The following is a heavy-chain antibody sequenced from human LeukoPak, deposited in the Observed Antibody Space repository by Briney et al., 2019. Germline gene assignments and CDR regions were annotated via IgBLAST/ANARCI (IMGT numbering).Heavy chain of an antibody. J-gene: IGHJ6*03. CDR3: ARDRVGDYMDV. Sequence: PSETLSLTCTVSGGSISSSSYYWGWIRQPPGKGLEWIGSIYYSGSTYYNPSLKSRVTISVDTSKNQFSLKLSSVTAADTAVYYCARDRVGDYMDVWGKGTTVTVSS. CDR1: GGSISSSSYY. D-gene: IGHD1-26*01. CDR2: IYYSGST. V-gene: IGHV4-39*07.